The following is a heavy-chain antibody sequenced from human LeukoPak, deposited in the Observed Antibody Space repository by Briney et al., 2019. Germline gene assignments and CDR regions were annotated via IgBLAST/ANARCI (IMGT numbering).Heavy chain of an antibody. D-gene: IGHD6-19*01. CDR2: IRGNGET. CDR3: VRVGSVAGSDYLDY. J-gene: IGHJ4*02. V-gene: IGHV3-23*01. Sequence: GGSLRLSCAASGLSFSSFAMSWVRQGPARGLEWVSSIRGNGETFYADSVKGRFTISRDNSKNTLYLQMNSLKTEDTAVYYCVRVGSVAGSDYLDYWGQGTLVTVSS. CDR1: GLSFSSFA.